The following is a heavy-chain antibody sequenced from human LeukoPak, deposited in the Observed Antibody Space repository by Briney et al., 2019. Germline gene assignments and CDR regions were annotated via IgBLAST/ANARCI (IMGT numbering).Heavy chain of an antibody. Sequence: SETLSLTCTVSGGSVSSGGYYWSWIRQPAGKGLEWIGRIYTSGGTNYNPSLKSRVTISLDTSNNQFSLNLTSVTAADTAVYYCARHISSGGTYAHFDYWGQGTLVTVSS. CDR1: GGSVSSGGYY. J-gene: IGHJ4*02. V-gene: IGHV4-61*02. CDR2: IYTSGGT. CDR3: ARHISSGGTYAHFDY. D-gene: IGHD1-26*01.